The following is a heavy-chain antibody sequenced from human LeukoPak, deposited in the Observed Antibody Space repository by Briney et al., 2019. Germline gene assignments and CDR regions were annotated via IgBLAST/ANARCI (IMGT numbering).Heavy chain of an antibody. CDR3: AKDSSTTLELIGGCYFDY. CDR2: ISWNSGSI. D-gene: IGHD4-17*01. J-gene: IGHJ4*02. V-gene: IGHV3-9*01. Sequence: ALRLSCAASGFTFDDYAMHWVRQAPGKGLEWVSGISWNSGSIGYADSVKGRFTISRDNAKNSLYLQMNSLRAEDTALYYCAKDSSTTLELIGGCYFDYWGQGTLVTVSS. CDR1: GFTFDDYA.